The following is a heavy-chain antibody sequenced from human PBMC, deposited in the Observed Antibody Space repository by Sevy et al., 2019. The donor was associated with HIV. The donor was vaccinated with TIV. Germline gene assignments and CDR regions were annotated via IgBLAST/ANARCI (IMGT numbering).Heavy chain of an antibody. J-gene: IGHJ6*02. CDR3: ARADLDSSTFFYYYGMDV. Sequence: ASFKVSCKTSGYTFTSYDINWVRQATGQGLEWMGWMNPDSGKRGYPQKFQGRVTMTTNTSISTAYMELRSLRSDDSAVYYCARADLDSSTFFYYYGMDVWGQGTTVTVSS. CDR2: MNPDSGKR. CDR1: GYTFTSYD. V-gene: IGHV1-8*01. D-gene: IGHD6-13*01.